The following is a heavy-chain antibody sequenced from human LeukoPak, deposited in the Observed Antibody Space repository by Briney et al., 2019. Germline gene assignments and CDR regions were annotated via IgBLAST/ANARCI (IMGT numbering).Heavy chain of an antibody. D-gene: IGHD5-12*01. V-gene: IGHV1-18*01. CDR1: GYTFSNYG. J-gene: IGHJ4*02. CDR2: ISAHEGNT. CDR3: ARDVGWIVQPTKLDK. Sequence: ASVKVSCKASGYTFSNYGISWVRQAPGQGLEWMGWISAHEGNTHYAQKFQGRVTMTTDTSTITVHMELRSLTSDDTALYYCARDVGWIVQPTKLDKWGQGTRVTVSS.